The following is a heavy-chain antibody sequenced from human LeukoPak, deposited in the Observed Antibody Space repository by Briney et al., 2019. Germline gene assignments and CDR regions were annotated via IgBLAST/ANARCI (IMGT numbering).Heavy chain of an antibody. CDR2: IYHSGTI. D-gene: IGHD6-13*01. Sequence: SETLSLTCTVSGYSIGSGYYWGWIRQPPGKGLEWLASIYHSGTIYYNPSLKSRVTISVDTSKNQFSLKLTSVTAADTAVYYCARGLGRQQLVSPFDYWGQGTLVTVSS. V-gene: IGHV4-38-2*02. CDR3: ARGLGRQQLVSPFDY. J-gene: IGHJ4*02. CDR1: GYSIGSGYY.